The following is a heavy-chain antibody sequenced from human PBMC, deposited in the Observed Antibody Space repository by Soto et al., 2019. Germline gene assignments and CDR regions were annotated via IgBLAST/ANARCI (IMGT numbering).Heavy chain of an antibody. D-gene: IGHD6-19*01. CDR1: GGSIRSSNW. CDR3: ARDGAVAAPYYYYGMDV. Sequence: SETLSLTCAVSGGSIRSSNWWSWVRQPPGKGLEWIGEIDHSGSTNYNPSHKSRVTISADKSKNQFSLKLSSVTAADTALYYCARDGAVAAPYYYYGMDVWGQGTPVTVSS. J-gene: IGHJ6*02. CDR2: IDHSGST. V-gene: IGHV4-4*02.